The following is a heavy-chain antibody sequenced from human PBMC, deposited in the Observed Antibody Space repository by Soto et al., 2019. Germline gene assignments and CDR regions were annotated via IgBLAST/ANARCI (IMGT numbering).Heavy chain of an antibody. CDR3: ARRTRNSSGWYFWFDP. CDR2: IYYSGST. CDR1: GGSISSSSYY. J-gene: IGHJ5*02. D-gene: IGHD6-19*01. Sequence: QLQLQESGPGLVKPSETLSLTCTVSGGSISSSSYYWGWIRQPPGKGLEWIGSIYYSGSTYYNPSLKSRVTLSVDTSKNQFSLKLSSVTAADTAVYYCARRTRNSSGWYFWFDPWGQGTLVTVSS. V-gene: IGHV4-39*01.